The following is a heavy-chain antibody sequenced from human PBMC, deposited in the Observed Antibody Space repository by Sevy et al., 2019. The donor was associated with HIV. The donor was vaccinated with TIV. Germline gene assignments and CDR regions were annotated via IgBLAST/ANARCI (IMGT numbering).Heavy chain of an antibody. J-gene: IGHJ4*02. D-gene: IGHD3-10*01. CDR3: ARGNPPGGF. Sequence: ASVKVSCKASGYSISNYGITWVRQAPGQGLEWMGWISGYSGNIRYSQKVQGRLTMTSDTSTSTAYMELTSLKSDDTSTYYCARGNPPGGFWGQGTLVTVSS. V-gene: IGHV1-18*01. CDR1: GYSISNYG. CDR2: ISGYSGNI.